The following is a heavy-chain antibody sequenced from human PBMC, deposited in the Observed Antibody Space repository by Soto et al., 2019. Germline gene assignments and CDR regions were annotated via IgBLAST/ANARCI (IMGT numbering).Heavy chain of an antibody. V-gene: IGHV6-1*01. J-gene: IGHJ5*02. CDR2: TYYRSKWYN. CDR3: ARSPPVIGANWFDP. Sequence: SQTLSLTCDISGDSVSSNTAAWNWIRQSPSRGLEWLGRTYYRSKWYNDYAVSVKSRITINPDTSTNQFSLQLNSVTPEDTAVYYCARSPPVIGANWFDPWGQGTLVTVSS. CDR1: GDSVSSNTAA. D-gene: IGHD1-26*01.